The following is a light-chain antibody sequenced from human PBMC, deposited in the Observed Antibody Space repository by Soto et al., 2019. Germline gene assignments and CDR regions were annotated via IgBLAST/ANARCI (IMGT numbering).Light chain of an antibody. CDR1: SSDVGSYNL. Sequence: QSVLTQPASVSGSPGQSITISSNGTSSDVGSYNLVSWYQQHPGKAPKLMIYEVSKRPSGVSNRFSGSKSGNTASLTISGLQAEDEADYYCCSYAGSSTFYVFGTGTKVTVL. V-gene: IGLV2-23*02. CDR3: CSYAGSSTFYV. J-gene: IGLJ1*01. CDR2: EVS.